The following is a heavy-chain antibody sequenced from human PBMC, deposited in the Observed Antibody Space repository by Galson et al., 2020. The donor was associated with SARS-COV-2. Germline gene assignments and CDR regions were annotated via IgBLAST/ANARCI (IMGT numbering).Heavy chain of an antibody. CDR3: ATGGYYSYYFDY. D-gene: IGHD3-22*01. CDR1: GGSFSGYY. Sequence: SETLSLTCAVYGGSFSGYYWSWIRQPPGKGLEWIGEINHSGSTNYNPSLKSRVTISVDTSKNQFSLKLSSVTAADTAVYYCATGGYYSYYFDYWGQGTLVTVSS. V-gene: IGHV4-34*01. J-gene: IGHJ4*02. CDR2: INHSGST.